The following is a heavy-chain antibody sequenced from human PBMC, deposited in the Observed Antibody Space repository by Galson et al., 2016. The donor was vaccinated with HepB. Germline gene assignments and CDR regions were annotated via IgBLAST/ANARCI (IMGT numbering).Heavy chain of an antibody. J-gene: IGHJ4*02. CDR2: ISGTGGTT. CDR3: AKGDDFWSGYYEGL. Sequence: SLRLSCAASGFTFSNYAMSWVRQAPGKGLEWVSGISGTGGTTYYADSVKGRFTISRDNSKNTLYLRMNSLRAEDTAVYYCAKGDDFWSGYYEGLWGQGTLVTVSS. V-gene: IGHV3-23*01. D-gene: IGHD3-3*01. CDR1: GFTFSNYA.